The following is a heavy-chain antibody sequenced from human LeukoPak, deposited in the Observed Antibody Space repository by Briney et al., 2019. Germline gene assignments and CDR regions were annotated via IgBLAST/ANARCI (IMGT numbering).Heavy chain of an antibody. D-gene: IGHD3-3*01. Sequence: PRGSLRLSFSASGFIFKNYAMSWVRQAPGKGLEWVSIISGTSDTTRYGDSVRSRFTTSRDNPSNTLYLQMKRLRIDERAVYYCAKADATIGGAFDIWGQGTMVTVSS. CDR3: AKADATIGGAFDI. J-gene: IGHJ3*02. CDR2: ISGTSDTT. CDR1: GFIFKNYA. V-gene: IGHV3-23*01.